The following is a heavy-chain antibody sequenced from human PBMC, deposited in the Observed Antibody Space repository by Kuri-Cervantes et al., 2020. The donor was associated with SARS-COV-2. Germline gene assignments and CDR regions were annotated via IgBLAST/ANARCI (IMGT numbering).Heavy chain of an antibody. V-gene: IGHV3-7*04. CDR1: GFTFSSYW. Sequence: GESLKISCAASGFTFSSYWMSWIRQAPGKGLEWVANIKQDGSEKYYVDSVKGRFTISRDNAKNSLYLQMNSLRAEDTAVYYCARATVGQAAYYYYYYMDVWGKGTTVTVSS. CDR2: IKQDGSEK. CDR3: ARATVGQAAYYYYYYMDV. D-gene: IGHD4-23*01. J-gene: IGHJ6*03.